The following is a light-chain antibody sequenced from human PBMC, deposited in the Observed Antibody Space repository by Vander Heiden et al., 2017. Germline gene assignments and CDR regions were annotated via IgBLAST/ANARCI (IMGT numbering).Light chain of an antibody. J-gene: IGKJ2*01. CDR3: QQSDSTPYT. CDR1: QSISSY. CDR2: AAS. V-gene: IGKV1-39*01. Sequence: DIQMTQSPSSLSASVGDRVTITCRASQSISSYLNWYQQKPGKAPKLLIYAASSLQSGVPSRFSDSGSGTDFTLTISRLQPEDFATYYCQQSDSTPYTFGQGTKLXIK.